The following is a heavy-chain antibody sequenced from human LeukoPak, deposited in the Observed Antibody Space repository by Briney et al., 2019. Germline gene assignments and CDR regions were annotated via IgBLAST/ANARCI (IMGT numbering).Heavy chain of an antibody. J-gene: IGHJ4*02. CDR1: GGSISSYY. CDR2: IYYSGST. V-gene: IGHV4-59*01. Sequence: SETLSLTCTVSGGSISSYYWSWIRQPPGKGLEWIGYIYYSGSTNYNPSLKSRVTISVDTSKNQFSLKLSSVTAADTAVYYCARDLYSSSADYWGQGTLVTVSS. D-gene: IGHD6-6*01. CDR3: ARDLYSSSADY.